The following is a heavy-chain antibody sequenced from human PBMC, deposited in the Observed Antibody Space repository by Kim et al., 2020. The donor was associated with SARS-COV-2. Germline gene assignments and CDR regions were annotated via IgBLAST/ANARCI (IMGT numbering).Heavy chain of an antibody. CDR1: GYSFTSYW. D-gene: IGHD6-13*01. Sequence: GESLKISCKGSGYSFTSYWISWVRQMPGKGLEWMGRIDPSDSYTNYSPSFQGHVTISADKSISTAYLQWSSLKASDTAMYYCARQGSLRYSSSWAPYYYYYGMDVWGQGTTVTVSS. CDR2: IDPSDSYT. J-gene: IGHJ6*02. CDR3: ARQGSLRYSSSWAPYYYYYGMDV. V-gene: IGHV5-10-1*01.